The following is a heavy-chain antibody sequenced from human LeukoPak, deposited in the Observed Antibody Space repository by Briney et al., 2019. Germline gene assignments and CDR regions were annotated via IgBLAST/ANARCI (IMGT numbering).Heavy chain of an antibody. Sequence: ASVTVSFKFSGYTLTQLSMHWVRQAPGKGREWMGGFDPEDGETIYAQKFQGRVTMTEDTSTDTAYMELSSLRSEDTAVYYCATSTIFGVDPPYYYYGMDVWGQGTTVTVSS. CDR2: FDPEDGET. CDR3: ATSTIFGVDPPYYYYGMDV. V-gene: IGHV1-24*01. J-gene: IGHJ6*02. CDR1: GYTLTQLS. D-gene: IGHD3-3*01.